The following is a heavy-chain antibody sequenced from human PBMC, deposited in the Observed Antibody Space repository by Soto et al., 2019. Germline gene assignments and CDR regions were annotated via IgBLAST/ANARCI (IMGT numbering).Heavy chain of an antibody. Sequence: PGGSLRLSCAASGFTFRDQYITWIRQAPGKGLEWVSYISGSGTTIYYTDSVKGRFTVSRDNAKKSVYLQMNSLRAEDTAVYYCASDPYYYASNYWGRGTLVTVSS. CDR3: ASDPYYYASNY. CDR2: ISGSGTTI. CDR1: GFTFRDQY. D-gene: IGHD3-10*01. V-gene: IGHV3-11*01. J-gene: IGHJ4*02.